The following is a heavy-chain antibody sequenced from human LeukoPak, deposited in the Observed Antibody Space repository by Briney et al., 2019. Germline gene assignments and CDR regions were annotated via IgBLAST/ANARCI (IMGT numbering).Heavy chain of an antibody. D-gene: IGHD1-26*01. CDR3: ARDPYSGSYGNYYYYYMDV. CDR2: ISSSGSTI. Sequence: GGSLRLSCAASGFTFSDYYMSWIRQAPGKGLEWVSYISSSGSTIYYADSVRGRFTISRDNAKNSLYLQMHSLRAEDTALYFCARDPYSGSYGNYYYYYMDVWGKGTTVTISS. V-gene: IGHV3-11*04. J-gene: IGHJ6*03. CDR1: GFTFSDYY.